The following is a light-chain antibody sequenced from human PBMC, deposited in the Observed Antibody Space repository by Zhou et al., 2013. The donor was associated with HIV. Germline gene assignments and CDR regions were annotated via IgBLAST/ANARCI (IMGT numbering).Light chain of an antibody. V-gene: IGKV3-20*01. Sequence: DIVLTQSPGTLSLSPGEGATLSCRASHTISANYLAWYQQRPGQAPSLLIYDASSRATGIPDRFSGSGSGTDFTLTISRLEPEDFAIYYCQQYGSSPRTFGQGTKLEIK. CDR1: HTISANY. CDR2: DAS. J-gene: IGKJ2*01. CDR3: QQYGSSPRT.